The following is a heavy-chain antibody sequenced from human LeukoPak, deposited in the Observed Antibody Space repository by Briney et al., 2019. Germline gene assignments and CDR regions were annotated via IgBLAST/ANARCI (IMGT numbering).Heavy chain of an antibody. CDR2: VYYDGIN. J-gene: IGHJ4*02. D-gene: IGHD2-15*01. V-gene: IGHV4-39*07. CDR3: ARGSGSSDVHGDY. CDR1: GGSINNTLFY. Sequence: SETLSLTCTVSGGSINNTLFYWGWIRQPPGKGLEWIGTVYYDGINYSSPSLKSRVAISVATSKNQFSLKLSSVTAADTAVYYCARGSGSSDVHGDYWGQGTLVTVSS.